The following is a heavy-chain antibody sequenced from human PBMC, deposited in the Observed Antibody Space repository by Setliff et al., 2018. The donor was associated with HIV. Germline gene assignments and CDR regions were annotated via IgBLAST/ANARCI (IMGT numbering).Heavy chain of an antibody. CDR1: GYMFNIYY. J-gene: IGHJ3*02. CDR2: SNPNTGGT. CDR3: ARDPGYKSSWYGAFDI. Sequence: ASVKVSCKTSGYMFNIYYMHWVRQVPGQGLEWMGWSNPNTGGTKYAQKFQGRVTMTRDTSISTAFMDLSRLRSDDTAVYYCARDPGYKSSWYGAFDIWGQGTMVTVSS. D-gene: IGHD6-13*01. V-gene: IGHV1-2*02.